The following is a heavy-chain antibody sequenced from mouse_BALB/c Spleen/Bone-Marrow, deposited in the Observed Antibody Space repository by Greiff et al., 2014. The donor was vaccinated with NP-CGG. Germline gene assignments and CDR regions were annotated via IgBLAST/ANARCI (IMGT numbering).Heavy chain of an antibody. CDR1: GFNIKDTY. CDR2: IDPANGYT. D-gene: IGHD1-1*01. Sequence: VQLQQSGAELVKPGASVKLSCTASGFNIKDTYMHWVKQRPEQGLEWIGRIDPANGYTKFDPKFQGKATITADTSSNTAYLQLSSLTSEDTVVYYCARGTTVVSYYAMDYWGQGTSVTASS. CDR3: ARGTTVVSYYAMDY. V-gene: IGHV14-3*02. J-gene: IGHJ4*01.